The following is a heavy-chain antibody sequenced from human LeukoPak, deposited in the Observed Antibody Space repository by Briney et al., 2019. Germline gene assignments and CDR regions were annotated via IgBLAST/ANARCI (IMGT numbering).Heavy chain of an antibody. Sequence: PSETLSLTCTVTGCSISTYYWSWIPQPPGKGLEWIGYIHYSGTTNYSHSLKSRVTIALDTSKSQFSLKLNSVTAADTAVYYCARFGISSSRFFDQWGQGTMVTVSS. CDR2: IHYSGTT. CDR1: GCSISTYY. CDR3: ARFGISSSRFFDQ. J-gene: IGHJ4*02. V-gene: IGHV4-59*01. D-gene: IGHD6-6*01.